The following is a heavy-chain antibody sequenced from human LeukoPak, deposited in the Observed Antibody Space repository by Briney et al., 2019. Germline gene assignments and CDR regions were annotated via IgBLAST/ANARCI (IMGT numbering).Heavy chain of an antibody. Sequence: GGSLRLSCAASGFTFSSYAMSWVRQAPGKGLKWVSAISGSGGSTYYADSVKGRFTISRDNSKNTLYLQMNSLRAEDTAVYYCARGTPSSSGWLYYGMDVWGQGTTVTVSS. J-gene: IGHJ6*02. D-gene: IGHD6-19*01. CDR3: ARGTPSSSGWLYYGMDV. CDR2: ISGSGGST. V-gene: IGHV3-23*01. CDR1: GFTFSSYA.